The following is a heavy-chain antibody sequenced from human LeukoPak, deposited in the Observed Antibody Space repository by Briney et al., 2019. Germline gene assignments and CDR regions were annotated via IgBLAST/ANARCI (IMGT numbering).Heavy chain of an antibody. CDR1: GFTFADYA. V-gene: IGHV3-30-3*01. CDR3: ARDSFGMDV. Sequence: PGGSLRLSCTISGFTFADYAMHWVRQAPGRGLEWVSFISYDGNNKYYADSVEGRFTISRDNSKNTLSVQMNSLRPEDTAVYYCARDSFGMDVWGQGTTVIVSS. CDR2: ISYDGNNK. J-gene: IGHJ6*02.